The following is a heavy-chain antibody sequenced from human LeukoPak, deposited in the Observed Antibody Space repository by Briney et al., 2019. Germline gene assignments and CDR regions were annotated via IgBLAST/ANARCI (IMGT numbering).Heavy chain of an antibody. Sequence: SETLSLTCTVSGGSISSYYWSWIRQPPGKGLEWIGYIYYSGSTNYNPSLKSRVTISVDTSKNQFSLKLSSVTAADTAVYYCARFDDFFDYWGQGTLVTVSS. CDR2: IYYSGST. CDR3: ARFDDFFDY. CDR1: GGSISSYY. J-gene: IGHJ4*02. V-gene: IGHV4-59*12.